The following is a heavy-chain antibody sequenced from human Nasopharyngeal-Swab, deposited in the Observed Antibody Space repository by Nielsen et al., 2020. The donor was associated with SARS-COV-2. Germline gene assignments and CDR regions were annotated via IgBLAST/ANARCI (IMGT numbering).Heavy chain of an antibody. Sequence: GGSLTLSCAASGFTVSSNYMSWVRQAPGKGLEWVSDIYSGGSTYYADSVKGRFTISRDNSKNTLYLQMNSLRAEDTAVYYCARDLSKLRFDYWGQGTLVTVSS. V-gene: IGHV3-66*01. J-gene: IGHJ4*02. D-gene: IGHD4-11*01. CDR3: ARDLSKLRFDY. CDR1: GFTVSSNY. CDR2: IYSGGST.